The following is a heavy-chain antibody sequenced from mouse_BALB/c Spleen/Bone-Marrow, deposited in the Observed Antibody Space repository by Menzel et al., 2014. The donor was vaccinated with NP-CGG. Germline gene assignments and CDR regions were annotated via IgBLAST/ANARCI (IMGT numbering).Heavy chain of an antibody. J-gene: IGHJ4*01. CDR1: GYTFXSYF. CDR2: IYPGDGST. Sequence: VKLMESGPELVKPGASVKMSCKASGYTFXSYFIHWVKQRPGQGLEWIGWIYPGDGSTKYNEKFKGKTTLTADKSSSTAYMLLSSLTSEDSAIYFCARDYDGYAMDYWGQGTSVTVSS. V-gene: IGHV1S56*01. D-gene: IGHD2-4*01. CDR3: ARDYDGYAMDY.